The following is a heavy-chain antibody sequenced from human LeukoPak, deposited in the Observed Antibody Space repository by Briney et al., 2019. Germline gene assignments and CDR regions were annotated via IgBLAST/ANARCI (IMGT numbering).Heavy chain of an antibody. J-gene: IGHJ3*02. CDR2: IYDSGNT. CDR1: GGSISSGGYY. V-gene: IGHV4-31*03. D-gene: IGHD3-9*01. Sequence: SETLSLTCTVSGGSISSGGYYWSWIRQHPGKGLEWIGNIYDSGNTYYNPSLKSRITISVDTSKIQFSLKLSSVTAADTAVYYCARGWPYYDILTGPQAFDIWGQGTMVTVSS. CDR3: ARGWPYYDILTGPQAFDI.